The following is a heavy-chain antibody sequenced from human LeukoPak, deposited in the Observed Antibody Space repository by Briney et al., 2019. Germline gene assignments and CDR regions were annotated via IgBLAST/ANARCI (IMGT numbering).Heavy chain of an antibody. J-gene: IGHJ4*02. D-gene: IGHD4-23*01. Sequence: PGGSLRLSCAASGFTFNNYEMNWVRQAPGKGLEWVSYIDTSGSTIYYADSVRGRFTISRDNAKNSLYLQMNSLRAEDTAVYYCARLGPPWATVVTRGRTTQNHQGPYYFDYWGQGTLVTVSS. CDR1: GFTFNNYE. CDR3: ARLGPPWATVVTRGRTTQNHQGPYYFDY. CDR2: IDTSGSTI. V-gene: IGHV3-48*03.